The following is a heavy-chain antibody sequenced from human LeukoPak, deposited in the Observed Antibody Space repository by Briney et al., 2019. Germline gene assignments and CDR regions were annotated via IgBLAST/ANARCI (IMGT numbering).Heavy chain of an antibody. CDR1: GGTFSSYA. CDR3: ARDQTITMVRGNLNHAFDI. Sequence: GASVKVSCKASGGTFSSYAISWVRQAPGQGLEWMGIINPSGGSTSYAQKFQGRVTMTRDTSTSTVYMELSSLRSEDTAVYYCARDQTITMVRGNLNHAFDIWGQGTMVTVSS. CDR2: INPSGGST. D-gene: IGHD3-10*01. J-gene: IGHJ3*02. V-gene: IGHV1-46*01.